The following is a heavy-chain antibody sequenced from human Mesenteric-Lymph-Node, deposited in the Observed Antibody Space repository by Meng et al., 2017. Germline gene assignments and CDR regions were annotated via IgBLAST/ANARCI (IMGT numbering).Heavy chain of an antibody. CDR1: GFTFSTYT. V-gene: IGHV3-21*01. D-gene: IGHD3-10*01. J-gene: IGHJ6*01. Sequence: GGSLRLSCAASGFTFSTYTMNWVRQAPGKGLEWVSSISSGSSHIHYTDSVRGRFTISRDNAKNTLYLQMNSLRAEDTAVYYCAREGAGLLWFGELPRHYYYYGMAVWGQGNTV. CDR3: AREGAGLLWFGELPRHYYYYGMAV. CDR2: ISSGSSHI.